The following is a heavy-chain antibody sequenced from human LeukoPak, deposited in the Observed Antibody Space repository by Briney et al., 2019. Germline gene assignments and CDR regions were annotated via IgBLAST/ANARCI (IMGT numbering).Heavy chain of an antibody. J-gene: IGHJ4*02. CDR1: GYTFISYG. D-gene: IGHD3-10*01. Sequence: ASVKVSCKASGYTFISYGISWVRQAPGQGLEWLGWINPNSGGTDYEQKFQGRVTLTRDTSISTAYMELNRLRSDDTAMYYCAKVLSASGSYVDDYWGQGTLVTVSS. CDR2: INPNSGGT. V-gene: IGHV1-2*02. CDR3: AKVLSASGSYVDDY.